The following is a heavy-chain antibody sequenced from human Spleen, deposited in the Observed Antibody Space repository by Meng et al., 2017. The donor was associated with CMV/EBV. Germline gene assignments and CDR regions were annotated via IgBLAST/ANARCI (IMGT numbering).Heavy chain of an antibody. J-gene: IGHJ4*02. CDR2: VNPNNGDT. CDR1: GYSFSGYD. CDR3: VLEVGAIVY. D-gene: IGHD3-3*01. Sequence: KLSCNTSGYSFSGYDMHWVRQAPGQGPEWMGWVNPNNGDTNYAPRFHGRVTMSRDTSINTAYMELMRLRSDDTAIYYCVLEVGAIVYWGQGTLVTVSS. V-gene: IGHV1-2*02.